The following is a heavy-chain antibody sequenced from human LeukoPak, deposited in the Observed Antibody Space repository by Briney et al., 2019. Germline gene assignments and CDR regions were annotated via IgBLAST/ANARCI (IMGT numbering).Heavy chain of an antibody. CDR2: ISYDGSNK. D-gene: IGHD3-3*01. J-gene: IGHJ6*02. CDR1: GFTFSSYA. CDR3: ARDFREPGYSEIYYDFWSGYPKALDGMDV. V-gene: IGHV3-30-3*01. Sequence: GGSLRLSCAASGFTFSSYAMHWVRQAPGKGLEWVAVISYDGSNKYYADSVKGRFTISRDNSKNTLYLQMNSLGAEDTAVYYCARDFREPGYSEIYYDFWSGYPKALDGMDVWGQGTTVTVSS.